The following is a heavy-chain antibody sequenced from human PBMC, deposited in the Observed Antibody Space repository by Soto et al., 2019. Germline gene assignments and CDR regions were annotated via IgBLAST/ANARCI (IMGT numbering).Heavy chain of an antibody. CDR3: AAGKPLRY. CDR1: GFTFPKFG. V-gene: IGHV3-33*01. J-gene: IGHJ4*02. Sequence: PGGSLRLFCALSGFTFPKFGMLWVNQAPGKRLEWVAVIWYDGRHKYYADSVKCRVTISRDNSNDTVSLHINSPGAELPALSCCAAGKPLRYRGRGTLVTVSS. CDR2: IWYDGRHK.